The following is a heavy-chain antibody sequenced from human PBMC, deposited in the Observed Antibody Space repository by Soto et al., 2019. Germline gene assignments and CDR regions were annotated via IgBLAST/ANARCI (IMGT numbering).Heavy chain of an antibody. D-gene: IGHD2-21*01. J-gene: IGHJ4*02. V-gene: IGHV3-23*01. CDR1: GFTFSNYG. CDR3: AKQFRLNDY. CDR2: ITNTGGGT. Sequence: VQLLESGGGLVQPGGSLRLSCAASGFTFSNYGMTWVRQAPGKGLEWVSGITNTGGGTYYADSVKGRFTISRDNSKNTLYLQMNTLRAEDTAIYYCAKQFRLNDYWGQGTLVTVSS.